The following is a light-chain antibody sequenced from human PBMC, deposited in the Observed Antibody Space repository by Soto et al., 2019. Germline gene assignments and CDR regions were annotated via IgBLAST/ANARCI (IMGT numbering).Light chain of an antibody. CDR2: LGS. CDR1: QSLLHSNGYNY. J-gene: IGKJ5*01. V-gene: IGKV2-28*01. Sequence: EIVMTQSPLSLPVTPGEAASTSFRSSQSLLHSNGYNYLDWYLQKPGKSPQXXXYLGSNRASGVPERFSGSGSGTDFTLKISRVEAEDVGIYYCMQGLQNPIIFGQGTRLEIK. CDR3: MQGLQNPII.